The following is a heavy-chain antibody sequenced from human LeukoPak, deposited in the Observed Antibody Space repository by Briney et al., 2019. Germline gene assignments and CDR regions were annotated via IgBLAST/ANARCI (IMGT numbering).Heavy chain of an antibody. D-gene: IGHD2-15*01. J-gene: IGHJ4*02. Sequence: GGSLRLSCAASGFTFSSYSMNWVRQAPGKGLESVSSISSSSSYIYYADSVKGRFTISRDNAKNSLYLQMNSLRAEDTAVYYCARRAYCSGGSCYSEFTHFDYWGQGTLFTVSS. CDR1: GFTFSSYS. CDR3: ARRAYCSGGSCYSEFTHFDY. CDR2: ISSSSSYI. V-gene: IGHV3-21*01.